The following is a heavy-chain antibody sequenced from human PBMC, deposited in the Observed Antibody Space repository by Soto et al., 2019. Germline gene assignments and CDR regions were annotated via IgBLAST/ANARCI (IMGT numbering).Heavy chain of an antibody. V-gene: IGHV3-21*01. J-gene: IGHJ4*02. Sequence: EVQLVESGGGLVKPGGSLRLSCAASGFTFSSYSMNWVRQAPGKGLEWVSSSSSSSSYIYYADSVKGRFTISRDNAKNSLYMQMNSLRAEDTAVYYCARDPPTGYDHDYWGQGTLVTVSS. D-gene: IGHD5-12*01. CDR1: GFTFSSYS. CDR3: ARDPPTGYDHDY. CDR2: SSSSSSYI.